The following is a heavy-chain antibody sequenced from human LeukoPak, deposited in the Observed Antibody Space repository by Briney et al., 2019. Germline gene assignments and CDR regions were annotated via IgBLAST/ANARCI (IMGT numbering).Heavy chain of an antibody. D-gene: IGHD3-16*01. J-gene: IGHJ4*02. CDR2: IHTSGTT. CDR3: ASLPMGGSRPHY. V-gene: IGHV4-61*02. Sequence: PSETLSLTCTVSSDSISSGGYSWTWIRQPAGKGLEWIVRIHTSGTTNYNPSLKSRFTISVDTSKNLFSLKLSSVTAADTAVDYCASLPMGGSRPHYWGQGTLVTVSS. CDR1: SDSISSGGYS.